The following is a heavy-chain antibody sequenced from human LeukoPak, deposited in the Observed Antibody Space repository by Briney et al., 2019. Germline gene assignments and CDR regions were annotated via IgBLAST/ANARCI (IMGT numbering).Heavy chain of an antibody. CDR1: GGSISSGSYY. D-gene: IGHD1-1*01. J-gene: IGHJ4*02. CDR3: ARANPTTAGFDY. Sequence: PSETLSLTCTVSGGSISSGSYYWSWIRQPAGKGLEWIGRIYTSGSTNYNPSLKSRVTISVDTSKNQFSLKLSSVTAADTAVYYCARANPTTAGFDYWGQGTLVTVSS. CDR2: IYTSGST. V-gene: IGHV4-61*02.